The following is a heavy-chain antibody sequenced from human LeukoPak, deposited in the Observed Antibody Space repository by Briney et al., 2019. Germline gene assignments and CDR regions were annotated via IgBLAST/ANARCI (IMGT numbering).Heavy chain of an antibody. V-gene: IGHV1-46*01. CDR3: ARVNCGGDCWDLNDAFDI. J-gene: IGHJ3*02. D-gene: IGHD2-21*02. Sequence: ASVKVSCKASGYTFTSYYMHWVRQAPGQGLEWMGIINPSGGSTSYAQKFQGRVTMTRDMSTSTVYMELSSLRSEDTAVYYCARVNCGGDCWDLNDAFDIWGQGTVVTVS. CDR2: INPSGGST. CDR1: GYTFTSYY.